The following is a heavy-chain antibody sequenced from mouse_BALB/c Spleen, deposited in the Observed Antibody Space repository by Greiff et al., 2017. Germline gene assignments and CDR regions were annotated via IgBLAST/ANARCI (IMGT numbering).Heavy chain of an antibody. CDR3: TREEVRRVAWFAY. D-gene: IGHD2-14*01. CDR1: GFTFSSYT. CDR2: ISSGGSYT. J-gene: IGHJ3*01. V-gene: IGHV5-6-4*01. Sequence: EVQVVESGGGLVKPGGSLKLSCAASGFTFSSYTMSWVRQTPEKRLEWVATISSGGSYTYYPDSVKGRFTISRDNAKNTLYLQMSSLKSEDTAMYYCTREEVRRVAWFAYWGQGTLVTVSA.